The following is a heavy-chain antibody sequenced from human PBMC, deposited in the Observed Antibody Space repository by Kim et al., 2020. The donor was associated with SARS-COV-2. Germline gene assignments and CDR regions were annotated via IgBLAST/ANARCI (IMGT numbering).Heavy chain of an antibody. CDR3: ARVFSGERWFDP. D-gene: IGHD3-10*01. Sequence: YNPSLKGRVTISVDTSKNQFSLKLSSVTAADTAVYYCARVFSGERWFDPWGQGTLVTVSS. J-gene: IGHJ5*02. V-gene: IGHV4-39*07.